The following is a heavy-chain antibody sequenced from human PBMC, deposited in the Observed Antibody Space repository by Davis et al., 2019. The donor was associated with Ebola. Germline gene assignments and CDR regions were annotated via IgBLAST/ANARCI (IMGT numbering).Heavy chain of an antibody. Sequence: SETLSLTCTVSGGSISNYYWSWIRQPPGKGLEWVGYIYYSGSTNYNPSLKSRVTISVDTSKNYFSLKLSSVTAADTAVYYCARGGGIWSAHWCYWGQGTLVTVSS. CDR1: GGSISNYY. D-gene: IGHD3-3*01. V-gene: IGHV4-59*01. J-gene: IGHJ4*02. CDR3: ARGGGIWSAHWCY. CDR2: IYYSGST.